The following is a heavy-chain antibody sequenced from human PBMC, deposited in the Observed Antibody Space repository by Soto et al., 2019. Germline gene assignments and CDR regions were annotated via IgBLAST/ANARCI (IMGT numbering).Heavy chain of an antibody. V-gene: IGHV1-8*01. D-gene: IGHD3-10*01. J-gene: IGHJ6*02. Sequence: QVQLVQSGAEVKKPGALVKVSCKASGYTFTSYDINWVRQATGQGLEWMGWMNPNSGNTGYAQKFQGRVTMTRNTSISTAYMELSSLRSEDTAVYYCATLWFGELSYYYGMDVWGQGTTVTVSS. CDR1: GYTFTSYD. CDR3: ATLWFGELSYYYGMDV. CDR2: MNPNSGNT.